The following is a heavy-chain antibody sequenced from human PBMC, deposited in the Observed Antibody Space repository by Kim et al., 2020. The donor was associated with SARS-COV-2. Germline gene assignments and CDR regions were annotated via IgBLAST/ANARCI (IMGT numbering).Heavy chain of an antibody. J-gene: IGHJ6*02. Sequence: GGSLRLSCAASGFTFSSYALSWVRQAPGTGLEWVSVIYSGGSSTYYADSVQGRFTISRDNSKNTLYLQMNSLRAEDTAVYYCAKVLFVDCGGDCYPYYYYYYAMDVWGQGTTVTVSS. CDR2: IYSGGSST. CDR1: GFTFSSYA. V-gene: IGHV3-23*03. CDR3: AKVLFVDCGGDCYPYYYYYYAMDV. D-gene: IGHD2-21*02.